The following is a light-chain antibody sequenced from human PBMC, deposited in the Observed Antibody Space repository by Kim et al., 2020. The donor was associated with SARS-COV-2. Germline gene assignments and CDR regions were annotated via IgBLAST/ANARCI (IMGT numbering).Light chain of an antibody. Sequence: APGKTARITCGGNNIGSKSVPWYQQKPGQAPVLVIYYDSDRPSGIPERFSGSNSGNTATLTISRVEAGDEADYYCQVWDSSSDHRVFGTGTKVTVL. CDR1: NIGSKS. V-gene: IGLV3-21*04. CDR2: YDS. J-gene: IGLJ1*01. CDR3: QVWDSSSDHRV.